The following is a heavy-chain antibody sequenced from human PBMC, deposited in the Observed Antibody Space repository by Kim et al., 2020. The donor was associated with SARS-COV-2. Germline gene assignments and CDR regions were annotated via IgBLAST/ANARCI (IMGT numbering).Heavy chain of an antibody. CDR2: IKQDGSEK. J-gene: IGHJ4*02. CDR3: ASEAVLRYFDWLVGGYYFDY. D-gene: IGHD3-9*01. Sequence: GGSLSLSCAASEFTFSSYWMSWVRQAPGKGLEWVANIKQDGSEKYYVDSGKGRFTISRDNAKNSLYLQMNSLRAEDTAVYYCASEAVLRYFDWLVGGYYFDYWGQGTLVTVSS. V-gene: IGHV3-7*01. CDR1: EFTFSSYW.